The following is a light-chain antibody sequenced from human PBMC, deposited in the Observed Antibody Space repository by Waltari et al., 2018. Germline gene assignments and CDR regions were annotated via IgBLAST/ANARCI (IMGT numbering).Light chain of an antibody. CDR1: QSVLYSSNNKNY. V-gene: IGKV4-1*01. J-gene: IGKJ4*01. CDR2: WAS. Sequence: DIVMTQSPESLAVSLGERDTINCKSSQSVLYSSNNKNYLAWYQQKPGQPPKLLIYWASTRESGVPDRFSGSGSGTYFTLIISSLQAEDVAVYYCQQYYRTPLTFGGGTKVEIK. CDR3: QQYYRTPLT.